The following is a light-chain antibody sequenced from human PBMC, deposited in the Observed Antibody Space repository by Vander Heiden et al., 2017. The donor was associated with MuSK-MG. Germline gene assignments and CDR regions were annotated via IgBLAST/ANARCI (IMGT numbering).Light chain of an antibody. CDR2: GAS. Sequence: EIVMTQSPATLSVSPGERATLSCRASQSIGTNLAWYQQKPGQAPRLLIFGASTRATGIPARFSGSGYGTEFTLTISSRQSEDFAVYYCQQTDNWPPIIFGQGTLLEIK. V-gene: IGKV3D-15*01. J-gene: IGKJ5*01. CDR3: QQTDNWPPII. CDR1: QSIGTN.